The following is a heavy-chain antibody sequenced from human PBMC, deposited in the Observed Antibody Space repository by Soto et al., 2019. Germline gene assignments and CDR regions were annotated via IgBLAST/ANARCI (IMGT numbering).Heavy chain of an antibody. Sequence: GASVKVSCKASGYSFTDYHIHWVRQAPGQGLEWLGRINPKSGGTSTAQKFQGWVTMTTDTSISTASMELTGLTSDDTAIYYCARGDSTDCSNGVCSFFYNHDMDVWGQGTPVTVSS. D-gene: IGHD2-8*01. CDR1: GYSFTDYH. V-gene: IGHV1-2*04. CDR2: INPKSGGT. J-gene: IGHJ6*02. CDR3: ARGDSTDCSNGVCSFFYNHDMDV.